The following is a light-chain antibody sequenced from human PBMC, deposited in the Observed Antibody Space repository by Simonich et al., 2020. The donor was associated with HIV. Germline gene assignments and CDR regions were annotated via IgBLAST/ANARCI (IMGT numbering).Light chain of an antibody. J-gene: IGKJ1*01. CDR1: ENISKW. CDR2: KAA. CDR3: QQYNRYWT. V-gene: IGKV1-5*03. Sequence: DIQMTQSPSTLSASVGDRFTITCRASENISKWLAWYQQKPGKAPKLLIYKAASLESGVPSRFSGSGSGTEFTLTISSLQPDDFATYYCQQYNRYWTFGQGTKVEIK.